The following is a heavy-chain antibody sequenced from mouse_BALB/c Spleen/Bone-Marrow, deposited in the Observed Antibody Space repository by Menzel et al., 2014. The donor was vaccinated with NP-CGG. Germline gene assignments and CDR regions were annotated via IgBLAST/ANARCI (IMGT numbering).Heavy chain of an antibody. V-gene: IGHV1-80*01. CDR3: ARGGISIDY. CDR1: GYALSIYW. Sequence: VQLQESGAELVRPGSSVKISCEASGYALSIYWMNWVKQRPGQGLEWIGQIYPGDDDTDYNGKFKGKATLTADRSSSTAYMQLNSLTSEDSAVYFCARGGISIDYWGQGTTLTVSS. J-gene: IGHJ2*01. CDR2: IYPGDDDT.